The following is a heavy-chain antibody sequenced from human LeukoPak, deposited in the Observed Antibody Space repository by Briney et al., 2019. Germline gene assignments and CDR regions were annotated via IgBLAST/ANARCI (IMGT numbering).Heavy chain of an antibody. V-gene: IGHV1-2*02. CDR2: INPNSGGT. CDR3: ARDEIVVVPAAPDL. D-gene: IGHD2-2*01. Sequence: ASVKVSCKACGYTFTGYYMHWVRQAPGQGLEWMGWINPNSGGTNYAQKFQGRITMTRDTSISTAYMELSRLRSDDTAVYYCARDEIVVVPAAPDLWGQGTLVTVSS. J-gene: IGHJ4*02. CDR1: GYTFTGYY.